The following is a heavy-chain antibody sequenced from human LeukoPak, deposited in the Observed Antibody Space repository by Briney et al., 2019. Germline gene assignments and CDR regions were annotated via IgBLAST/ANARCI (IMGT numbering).Heavy chain of an antibody. CDR3: ARHVVVPTTVTTLDY. V-gene: IGHV5-51*01. Sequence: GESLKISCKGSGYSFTSYWIGWVRQMPWKGLEWMGIIYPGDSDTRYSPSFQGQVTISADKSISTAYLQWSSLKASDTAMYYCARHVVVPTTVTTLDYWGQGTLVTVFS. CDR1: GYSFTSYW. CDR2: IYPGDSDT. J-gene: IGHJ4*02. D-gene: IGHD4-17*01.